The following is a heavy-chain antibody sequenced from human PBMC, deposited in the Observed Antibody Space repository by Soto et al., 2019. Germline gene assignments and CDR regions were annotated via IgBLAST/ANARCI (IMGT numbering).Heavy chain of an antibody. D-gene: IGHD3-10*01. CDR3: ARASGSYYLAYFDY. CDR2: INHSGST. Sequence: SETLSLTCAVYGGSFSGYYWSWIRQPPGKGLEWIGEINHSGSTNYNPSLKSRVTISVDTSKNQFSLKLSSVTAADTAVYYCARASGSYYLAYFDYWGQGTLVTVSS. V-gene: IGHV4-34*01. CDR1: GGSFSGYY. J-gene: IGHJ4*02.